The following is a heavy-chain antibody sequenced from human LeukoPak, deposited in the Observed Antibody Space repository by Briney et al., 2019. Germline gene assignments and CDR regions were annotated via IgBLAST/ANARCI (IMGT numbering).Heavy chain of an antibody. J-gene: IGHJ6*03. V-gene: IGHV4-59*11. CDR1: GVSISSHD. Sequence: SETLSLTCTVSGVSISSHDWSWIRQSPGKGLEWIGYSHYSGDTSYNPSLKNRVTISLDTSKSQFSLRLTSVTAADTAVYFCAKGEYSRTSYYHYYMDVWGKGTTVTVSS. CDR3: AKGEYSRTSYYHYYMDV. D-gene: IGHD6-6*01. CDR2: SHYSGDT.